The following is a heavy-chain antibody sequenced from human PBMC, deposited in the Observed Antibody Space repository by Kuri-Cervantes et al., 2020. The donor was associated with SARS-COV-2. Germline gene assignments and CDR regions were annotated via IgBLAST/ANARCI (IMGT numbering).Heavy chain of an antibody. D-gene: IGHD3/OR15-3a*01. Sequence: SETLSLTCTVSGGSISSSSYYWGWIRQPPGKGLEWIGSIYYSGTTYYNPSLKSRVTISVDTSKNQFSLRLSSVTAADTAVYYCASPRDWYHYGMDVWGQGTTVTVSS. CDR2: IYYSGTT. CDR3: ASPRDWYHYGMDV. J-gene: IGHJ6*02. CDR1: GGSISSSSYY. V-gene: IGHV4-39*01.